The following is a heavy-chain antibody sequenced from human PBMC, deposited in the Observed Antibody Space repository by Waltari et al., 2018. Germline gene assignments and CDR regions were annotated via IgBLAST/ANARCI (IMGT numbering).Heavy chain of an antibody. CDR3: PRHGVIGTKIFDY. Sequence: QLQLQESGPGLVKPSETLSLTCTVSGGSISDRSHYWGWIRQPAGKGLEWIGSIYYTGSTSSNPSLKSRVTISVDTSKNQFSLKLTSVTAADTAVYYCPRHGVIGTKIFDYWGQGTLVTVSS. J-gene: IGHJ4*02. D-gene: IGHD2-21*01. V-gene: IGHV4-39*01. CDR1: GGSISDRSHY. CDR2: IYYTGST.